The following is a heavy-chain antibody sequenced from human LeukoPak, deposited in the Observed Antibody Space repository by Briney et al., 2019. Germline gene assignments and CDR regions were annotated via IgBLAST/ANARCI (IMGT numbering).Heavy chain of an antibody. CDR3: ARDPRITIFGVVITGDYFDY. V-gene: IGHV1-18*01. J-gene: IGHJ4*02. D-gene: IGHD3-3*01. CDR2: ISAYNGNT. CDR1: GYTFTSYG. Sequence: ASVKVSCKASGYTFTSYGISWVRQAPGQGLEWMGWISAYNGNTNCAQKLQGRVTMTTDTSTSTAYMELRSLRSDDTAVYYCARDPRITIFGVVITGDYFDYWGQGTLVTVSS.